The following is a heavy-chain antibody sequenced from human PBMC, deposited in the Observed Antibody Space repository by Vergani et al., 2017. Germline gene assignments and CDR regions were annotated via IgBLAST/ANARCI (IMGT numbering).Heavy chain of an antibody. Sequence: EVQLVQSGAEVKKPGESLKISCKGSGYSFTSYWIGWVRQMPGKGLEWMGIIDPGDSDTRYSPSFQGQVPVSADKSISTAYRQWSSLKASDTAMYYCARDGRGGFGDYYFDYWGQGTLVTVSS. D-gene: IGHD3-10*01. CDR2: IDPGDSDT. J-gene: IGHJ4*02. V-gene: IGHV5-51*01. CDR3: ARDGRGGFGDYYFDY. CDR1: GYSFTSYW.